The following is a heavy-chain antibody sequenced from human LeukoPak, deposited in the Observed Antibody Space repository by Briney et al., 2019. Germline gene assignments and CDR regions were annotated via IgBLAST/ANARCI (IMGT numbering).Heavy chain of an antibody. CDR3: ATGRARYFDWLLLDY. V-gene: IGHV1-46*01. D-gene: IGHD3-9*01. CDR2: INPSGGST. J-gene: IGHJ4*02. CDR1: GYTFTSYY. Sequence: ASVKVSCKASGYTFTSYYMHWVRQAPGQGLEWMGIINPSGGSTSYAQKFQGRVTLTEDTSTDTAYMELTSLRSEDTAVYYCATGRARYFDWLLLDYWGQGTPVTVSS.